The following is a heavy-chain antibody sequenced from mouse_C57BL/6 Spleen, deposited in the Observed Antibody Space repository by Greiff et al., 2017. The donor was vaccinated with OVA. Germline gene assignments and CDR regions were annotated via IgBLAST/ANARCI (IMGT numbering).Heavy chain of an antibody. V-gene: IGHV1-7*01. D-gene: IGHD1-1*01. CDR1: GYTFTSYW. CDR3: ARAATTVVDYWYFDV. J-gene: IGHJ1*03. CDR2: INPSSGYT. Sequence: VQLKESGAELAKPGASVKLSCKASGYTFTSYWMHWVKQRPGQGLEWIGYINPSSGYTKYNQKFKDKATLTADKSSSTAYMQLSSLTYEDSAVYYCARAATTVVDYWYFDVWGTGTTVTVSS.